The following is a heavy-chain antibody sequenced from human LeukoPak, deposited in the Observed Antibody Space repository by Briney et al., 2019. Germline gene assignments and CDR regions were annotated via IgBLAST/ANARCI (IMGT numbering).Heavy chain of an antibody. Sequence: GSLRLSYAASGFTFSSFAMSWVRQAPGKGLEWVSAISGSGASTYYADSVKGRVTISRDNSKNTLYLQMNSLRAEDTAVYYCAKVLYQPQLDAFDIWAQGTMVTVSS. V-gene: IGHV3-23*01. D-gene: IGHD3-16*01. CDR2: ISGSGAST. CDR1: GFTFSSFA. CDR3: AKVLYQPQLDAFDI. J-gene: IGHJ3*02.